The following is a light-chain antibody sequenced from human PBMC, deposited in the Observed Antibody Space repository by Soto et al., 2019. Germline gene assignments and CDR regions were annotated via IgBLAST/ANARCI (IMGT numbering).Light chain of an antibody. CDR3: QEYDVVPLT. V-gene: IGKV1-27*01. CDR2: AAS. Sequence: DIQMTQSPSSLSASVGDSVTITCRASQDIRNYLAWYQQKPGKIPELLIYAASTFHSGVPSRFSGSGYGTYFTLTITTLQPEDVATYYCQEYDVVPLTFGGGTKVEIK. CDR1: QDIRNY. J-gene: IGKJ4*01.